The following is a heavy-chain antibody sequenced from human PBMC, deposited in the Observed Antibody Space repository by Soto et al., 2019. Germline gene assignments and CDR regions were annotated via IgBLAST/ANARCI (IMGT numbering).Heavy chain of an antibody. CDR1: GYSFTSYW. CDR2: IYPGDSDT. CDR3: ARQRDHYDSSGYYFFFDY. J-gene: IGHJ4*02. V-gene: IGHV5-51*01. D-gene: IGHD3-22*01. Sequence: GESLKISCKGSGYSFTSYWIGWVRQMPGKGLEWMGIIYPGDSDTRYSPSFQGQVTISADKSISTAYLQWSSLKASDTAMYYCARQRDHYDSSGYYFFFDYWGQGTLVTV.